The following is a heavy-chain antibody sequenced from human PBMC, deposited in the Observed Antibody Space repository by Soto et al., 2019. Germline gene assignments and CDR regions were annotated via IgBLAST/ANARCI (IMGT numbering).Heavy chain of an antibody. V-gene: IGHV1-2*02. CDR3: ASLPPPSLYYYAMVV. Sequence: ASVKVSCKTSGYTFIDYYMHWVRQAPGQGIERMGWIYPRNGVTNDAQKFQGRVTMTRDTSISTAYMKLTRLTSDDTSVYYCASLPPPSLYYYAMVVWGQGTTVTVSS. J-gene: IGHJ6*02. CDR1: GYTFIDYY. CDR2: IYPRNGVT.